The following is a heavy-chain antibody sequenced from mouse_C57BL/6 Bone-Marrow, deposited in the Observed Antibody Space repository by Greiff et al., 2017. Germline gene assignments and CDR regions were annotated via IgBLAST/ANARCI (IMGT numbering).Heavy chain of an antibody. CDR2: LWWGDDK. D-gene: IGHD2-4*01. CDR1: GFSLSTFCMG. J-gene: IGHJ3*01. CDR3: ARDDYDVWFDY. V-gene: IGHV8-8*01. Sequence: QVTLKVSGPGMLQPSHSLSLSCTFSGFSLSTFCMGVGWLRQPSGKGLEWLAHLWWGDDKYNNPAPKNRPTISEDSSNNPVFLQIAKVATADTATYCGARDDYDVWFDYWGQGTLVTVSA.